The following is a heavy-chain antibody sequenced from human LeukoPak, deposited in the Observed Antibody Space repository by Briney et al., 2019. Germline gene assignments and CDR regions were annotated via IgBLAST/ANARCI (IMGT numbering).Heavy chain of an antibody. Sequence: PGGSLRLSCAASGFTFSSYEMDWVRQAPGKGLEWVSYISSSGSTIYYADSVKGRFTISRDNAKNSLYLQMDSLTAEDTAVYYCAKTQWKVGATDYFDYWGQGILVTVSS. J-gene: IGHJ4*02. CDR1: GFTFSSYE. V-gene: IGHV3-48*03. CDR2: ISSSGSTI. D-gene: IGHD1-26*01. CDR3: AKTQWKVGATDYFDY.